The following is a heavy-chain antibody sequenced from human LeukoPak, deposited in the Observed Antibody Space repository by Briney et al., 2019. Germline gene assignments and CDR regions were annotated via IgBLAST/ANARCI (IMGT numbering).Heavy chain of an antibody. D-gene: IGHD1-26*01. CDR2: IYYRGST. CDR3: ARHGGGGESYPRVFDY. Sequence: PSETLSLTCTVSGRCIRPYYWSWIRQPPGMEQEWIGYIYYRGSTTYNPSLNSRVTISVDTSKIQFSLKLSSMTAADTAVYYCARHGGGGESYPRVFDYWGRGNLVTVSS. J-gene: IGHJ4*02. CDR1: GRCIRPYY. V-gene: IGHV4-59*08.